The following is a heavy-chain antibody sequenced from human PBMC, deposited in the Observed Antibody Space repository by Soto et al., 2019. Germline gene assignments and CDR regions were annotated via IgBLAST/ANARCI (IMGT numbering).Heavy chain of an antibody. CDR3: ARDQMRYDFWSPCPLNV. J-gene: IGHJ6*02. D-gene: IGHD3-3*01. CDR2: IAYDGGNK. V-gene: IGHV3-30*04. CDR1: GFTFSSYA. Sequence: RRLSCAASGFTFSSYAIHWARQAPGKGLEWVAVIAYDGGNKYYADSVKGRFTISRDNSKDTLYLQINSLRAEDTAVYYCARDQMRYDFWSPCPLNVWGQGTTVTVSS.